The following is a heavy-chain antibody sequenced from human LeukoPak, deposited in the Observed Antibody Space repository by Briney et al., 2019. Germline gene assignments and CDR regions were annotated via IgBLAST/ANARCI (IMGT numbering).Heavy chain of an antibody. Sequence: SVKVSCKVSGYTLTELSMHWVRQAPGKGLEWMGGFDPEDGETIYAQKFQGRVTMTEDTSTDTAYMELSSLRSEDTAVYYCATDIAVAGWTYFDYWGQGTLVTVSS. D-gene: IGHD6-19*01. CDR2: FDPEDGET. CDR1: GYTLTELS. V-gene: IGHV1-24*01. CDR3: ATDIAVAGWTYFDY. J-gene: IGHJ4*02.